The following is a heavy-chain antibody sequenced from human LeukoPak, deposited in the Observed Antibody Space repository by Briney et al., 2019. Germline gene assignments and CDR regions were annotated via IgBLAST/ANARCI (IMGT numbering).Heavy chain of an antibody. CDR3: ARTARLFDY. Sequence: PSETLSLTCAVSGGSFSSHYWSWIRQPPGKGLECIGYVYYSGIPNYNPSLKSRVTISVDTSKNQLSLKLTSVTTADTAVYYCARTARLFDYWGQGTQVTVSS. J-gene: IGHJ4*02. D-gene: IGHD4-11*01. CDR1: GGSFSSHY. V-gene: IGHV4-59*11. CDR2: VYYSGIP.